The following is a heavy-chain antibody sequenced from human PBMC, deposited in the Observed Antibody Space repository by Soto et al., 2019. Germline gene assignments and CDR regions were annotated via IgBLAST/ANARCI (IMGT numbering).Heavy chain of an antibody. V-gene: IGHV3-21*01. CDR3: AREYTAWPLAYGLDV. CDR1: VFTFSTYS. J-gene: IGHJ6*01. Sequence: GWSLRLSCVCSVFTFSTYSINLVRQAPGKGLDGVSSISSRSDSYYADSVKGRCTISRDNAKNSVSLQMNSLRAEDTAVYYCAREYTAWPLAYGLDVWGQGTTVTVSS. CDR2: ISSRSDS. D-gene: IGHD2-2*02.